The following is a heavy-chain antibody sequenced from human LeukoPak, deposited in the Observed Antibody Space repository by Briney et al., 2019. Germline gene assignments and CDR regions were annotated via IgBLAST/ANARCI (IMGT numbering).Heavy chain of an antibody. Sequence: GGSLRLSRVASRFTFSTYAMSWVRQAPGKGLEWVSTISGSGGSTYYADSVKGRFTISRDNSKNTLYLQINSLRAEDTAVYYCAGAYCSGASCSPVHYMDVWGKGTTVTVSS. CDR3: AGAYCSGASCSPVHYMDV. CDR1: RFTFSTYA. V-gene: IGHV3-23*01. J-gene: IGHJ6*03. D-gene: IGHD2-15*01. CDR2: ISGSGGST.